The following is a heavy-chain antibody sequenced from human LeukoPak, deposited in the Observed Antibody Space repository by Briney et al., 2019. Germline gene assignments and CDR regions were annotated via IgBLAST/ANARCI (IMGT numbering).Heavy chain of an antibody. J-gene: IGHJ4*02. CDR2: IYYSGST. D-gene: IGHD3-10*01. V-gene: IGHV4-39*01. CDR3: ASLDLRQSYYVDY. Sequence: SETLSLTCTVSGGSISSSSYYWGWIRQPPGKGLEWIGSIYYSGSTYSNPSLKSRLTISVDTAKNQFSLKLSSVTAADSAVYYCASLDLRQSYYVDYWGQGTLVTVSS. CDR1: GGSISSSSYY.